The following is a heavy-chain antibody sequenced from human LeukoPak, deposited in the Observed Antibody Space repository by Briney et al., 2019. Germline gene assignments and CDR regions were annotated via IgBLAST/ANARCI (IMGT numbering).Heavy chain of an antibody. CDR2: IRYDGNNK. CDR1: EFIFSSYG. D-gene: IGHD1-26*01. Sequence: GGSLRLSCAGAEFIFSSYGMHWVRQAPGKGLEWVAFIRYDGNNKYYTDSVKGRFIISRDNSKNTLYLQLNSLRAEDPAVYYWAKDVQWDLLSKGYFDYWGQGTLVTVSS. V-gene: IGHV3-30*02. CDR3: AKDVQWDLLSKGYFDY. J-gene: IGHJ4*02.